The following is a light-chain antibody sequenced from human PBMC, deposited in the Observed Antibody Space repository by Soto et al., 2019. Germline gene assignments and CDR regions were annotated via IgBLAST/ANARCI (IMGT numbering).Light chain of an antibody. CDR2: DVS. J-gene: IGLJ1*01. V-gene: IGLV2-11*01. CDR3: CSYAGAFTYV. CDR1: SSDVGGYSY. Sequence: QSALTQPRSVSGSPGHSVTISCTGTSSDVGGYSYVSWYQQHPGQAPKLMISDVSKRPSGVPDRFSGSKFGNTASLTISGLQAEDEADYYCCSYAGAFTYVFGSGTKLTVL.